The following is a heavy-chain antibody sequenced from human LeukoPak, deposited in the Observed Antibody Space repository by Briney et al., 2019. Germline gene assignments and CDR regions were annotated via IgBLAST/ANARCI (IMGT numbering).Heavy chain of an antibody. CDR3: ARGHWLDP. V-gene: IGHV4-59*01. CDR1: XXSISSYY. CDR2: IYYSGST. J-gene: IGHJ5*02. Sequence: SETLSLTCXXXXXSISSYYWSWIRQPPGKGLEWIGYIYYSGSTNYNPSLKSRVTISVDTSKNQFSLKLSSVTAADTAVYYCARGHWLDPWGQGTLVTVSS.